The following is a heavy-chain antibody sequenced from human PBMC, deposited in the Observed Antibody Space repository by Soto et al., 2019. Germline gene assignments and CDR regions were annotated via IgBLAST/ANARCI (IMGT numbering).Heavy chain of an antibody. Sequence: QVQLVQSGAEEKKPGASVKVSCKASGYTFTSYAMHWVRQAPGQRLEWMGWINAGNGNTKYSQKFQGRVTITRDTSASTSYMELSSLRSEDTAVYYCARGITRPTPLDYWGQGTLVTVSS. V-gene: IGHV1-3*05. D-gene: IGHD1-20*01. CDR3: ARGITRPTPLDY. CDR2: INAGNGNT. J-gene: IGHJ4*02. CDR1: GYTFTSYA.